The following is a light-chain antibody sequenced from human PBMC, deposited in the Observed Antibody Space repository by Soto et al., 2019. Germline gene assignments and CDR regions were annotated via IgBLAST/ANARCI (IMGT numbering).Light chain of an antibody. CDR2: DNT. J-gene: IGLJ2*01. CDR1: SSDIGAGYR. V-gene: IGLV1-40*01. CDR3: AAWDDSLSGVV. Sequence: QSVLTQPPSVSGAPGERVTISCTGSSSDIGAGYRVRWYQQVPGTAPKLLIYDNTNRPSGVSVRFSGSKSGTSASLAISGLQAEDEAEYYCAAWDDSLSGVVFGGGTKLTVL.